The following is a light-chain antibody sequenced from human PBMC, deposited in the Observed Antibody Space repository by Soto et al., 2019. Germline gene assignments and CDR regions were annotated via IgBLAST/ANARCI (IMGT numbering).Light chain of an antibody. J-gene: IGKJ1*01. Sequence: EIVLTQSPDTLSLSLGERATLSFRASRSVYHYITWYQQRPGQAPRLLIYDTFNRAPGIPARFRGSGSGTDFTLTITSLQSEDFGVYYCHQHNDWWTFGQGTKVDIK. CDR3: HQHNDWWT. CDR1: RSVYHY. CDR2: DTF. V-gene: IGKV3-11*01.